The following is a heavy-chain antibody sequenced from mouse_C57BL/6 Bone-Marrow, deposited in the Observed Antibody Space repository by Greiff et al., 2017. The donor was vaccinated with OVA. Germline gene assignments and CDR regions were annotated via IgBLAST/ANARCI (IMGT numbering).Heavy chain of an antibody. V-gene: IGHV2-5*01. D-gene: IGHD2-3*01. CDR1: GFSLTSYG. Sequence: VKLVESGPGLVQPSQSLSITCTVSGFSLTSYGVHWVRQSPGKGLEWLGVIWRGGSTDYNAAFMSRLSITKDNSKSQVFFKMNRLQADDTAIYYCAQNVGYSVRFAYWGHGTLVTVSP. CDR3: AQNVGYSVRFAY. CDR2: IWRGGST. J-gene: IGHJ3*01.